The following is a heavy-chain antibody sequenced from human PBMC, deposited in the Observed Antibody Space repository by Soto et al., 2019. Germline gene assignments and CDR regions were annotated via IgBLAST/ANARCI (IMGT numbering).Heavy chain of an antibody. Sequence: GESLKISCKGSGYSFTSYWISWVRQMPGKGLEWMGRIDPSDSYTNYSPSFQGHVTISADKSISTAYLQWSSLKASDTAMYYCARQRDYDILTGSPNWFDPWGQGTLVTSPQ. CDR2: IDPSDSYT. CDR3: ARQRDYDILTGSPNWFDP. J-gene: IGHJ5*02. D-gene: IGHD3-9*01. CDR1: GYSFTSYW. V-gene: IGHV5-10-1*01.